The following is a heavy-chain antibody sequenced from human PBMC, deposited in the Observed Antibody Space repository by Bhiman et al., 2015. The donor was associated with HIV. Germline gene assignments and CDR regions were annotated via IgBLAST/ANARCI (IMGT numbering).Heavy chain of an antibody. CDR3: AKDPSSRYSSHVRGWFDP. Sequence: EVQLVESGGGLVQPGRSLRLSCAASGFTFGDYAMHWVRQAPGKGLEWVSGISWNSGSIGYADSVKGRFTISRDNAKNSLYLQMNSLRAEDTALYYCAKDPSSRYSSHVRGWFDPWGQGTLVTVSS. D-gene: IGHD6-13*01. CDR1: GFTFGDYA. J-gene: IGHJ5*02. V-gene: IGHV3-9*01. CDR2: ISWNSGSI.